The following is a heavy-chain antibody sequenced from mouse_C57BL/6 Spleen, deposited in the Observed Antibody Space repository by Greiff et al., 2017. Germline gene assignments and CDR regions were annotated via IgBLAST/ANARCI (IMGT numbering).Heavy chain of an antibody. CDR2: IDPDNGET. CDR3: ASNSEFAY. V-gene: IGHV14-2*01. D-gene: IGHD1-3*01. Sequence: EVQLQESGAELVRPGASVKLSCTASGFTITGDYMHWVKQRPEQGLEWIGWIDPDNGETKYDPKFQGKATITGDTSSNTAYLQISSLTSEDTAGYYCASNSEFAYWGQGTLVTVSA. J-gene: IGHJ3*01. CDR1: GFTITGDY.